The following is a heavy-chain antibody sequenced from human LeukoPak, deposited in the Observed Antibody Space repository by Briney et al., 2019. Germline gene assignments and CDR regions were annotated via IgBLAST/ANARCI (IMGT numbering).Heavy chain of an antibody. CDR2: ISSSSSTI. V-gene: IGHV3-48*01. J-gene: IGHJ4*02. CDR1: GFTFSSYS. CDR3: ARERRTHYDY. Sequence: GGSLRLSCAASGFTFSSYSMNWVRQAPGKGLEWVSYISSSSSTIYYADSVKGRFTISRDNAKNSLHLQMNSLRAEDTAVYYCARERRTHYDYWGQGTLVTVSS.